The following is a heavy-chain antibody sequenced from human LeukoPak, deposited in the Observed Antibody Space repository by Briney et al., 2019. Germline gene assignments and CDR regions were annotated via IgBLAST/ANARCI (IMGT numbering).Heavy chain of an antibody. D-gene: IGHD2-2*01. CDR3: ARSRYCSSTSCRGAYNWLDP. V-gene: IGHV1-18*01. CDR2: ISAYNGNT. CDR1: GYTFTSYG. Sequence: GASVKVSCKASGYTFTSYGISWVRQAPGQGLEWMGWISAYNGNTNYAQKLQGRVTMTTDTSTSTAYMELRSLRSDDTAVYYCARSRYCSSTSCRGAYNWLDPWGQGTLVTVSS. J-gene: IGHJ5*02.